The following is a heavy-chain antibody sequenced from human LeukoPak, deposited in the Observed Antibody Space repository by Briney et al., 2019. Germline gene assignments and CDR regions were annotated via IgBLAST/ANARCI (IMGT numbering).Heavy chain of an antibody. Sequence: PSETLSLTCTVSGGSISSGDYYWSWIRQPPGKGLEWIGYIYYSGSTYYNPSLKSRVTISVDTSKNQFSLKLSSVTAADTAVYYCARDPLDYGDYDYWGQGTLVTVSS. V-gene: IGHV4-30-4*01. D-gene: IGHD4-17*01. CDR2: IYYSGST. CDR1: GGSISSGDYY. J-gene: IGHJ4*02. CDR3: ARDPLDYGDYDY.